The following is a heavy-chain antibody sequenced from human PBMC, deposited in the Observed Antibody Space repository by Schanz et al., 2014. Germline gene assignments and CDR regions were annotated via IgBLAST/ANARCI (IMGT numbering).Heavy chain of an antibody. CDR3: ARGYGDSPTDF. V-gene: IGHV1-69*02. D-gene: IGHD4-17*01. J-gene: IGHJ4*02. CDR2: IIPILGIA. CDR1: GGTFSTYT. Sequence: QVQLVQSGAEVKKPGSSVKVSCKASGGTFSTYTISWVRQAPGQGLEWMGRIIPILGIANYAQKFQGRVTMTRDTSTSTVYMELSSLRSEDTAVYYCARGYGDSPTDFWGQGTLVTVSS.